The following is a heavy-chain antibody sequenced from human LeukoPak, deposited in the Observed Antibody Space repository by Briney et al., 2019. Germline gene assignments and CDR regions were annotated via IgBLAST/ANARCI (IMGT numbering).Heavy chain of an antibody. D-gene: IGHD3-10*01. J-gene: IGHJ5*02. CDR1: GFTFSSSW. CDR2: INQDGGEI. Sequence: GGTLRLSCAASGFTFSSSWMTWVRQAPGKGLAWVASINQDGGEIHYVDSVKGRFTISRDNAKNSLYLQMNSLTAEDTAVHYCVRAHHPGGWFDPWGQGTLVTVSS. CDR3: VRAHHPGGWFDP. V-gene: IGHV3-7*04.